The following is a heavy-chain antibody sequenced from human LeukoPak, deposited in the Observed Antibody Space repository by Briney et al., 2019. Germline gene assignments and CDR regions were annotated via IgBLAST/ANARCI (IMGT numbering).Heavy chain of an antibody. J-gene: IGHJ5*02. CDR1: GGTFRNYI. D-gene: IGHD2-2*01. CDR2: VMPMFNTS. Sequence: SVKVSCKASGGTFRNYIFSWVRQAPGQGLEWMGGVMPMFNTSNYAQKFQGRVTITADENTSTVYMELSSLRSEDTAVYYCAKVQNEVVPIAMRGWFDPWGQGTLVAVSP. V-gene: IGHV1-69*13. CDR3: AKVQNEVVPIAMRGWFDP.